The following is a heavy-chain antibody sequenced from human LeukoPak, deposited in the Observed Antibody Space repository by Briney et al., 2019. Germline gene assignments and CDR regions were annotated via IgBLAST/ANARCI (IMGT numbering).Heavy chain of an antibody. Sequence: PGGSLRLSCAASGFTFSSFALSWVRQAPGKGLEWVSSISDSDATTYYADSVKGRFTISRDNFKNTLYLQMNSLRAEDTAVYYCAKSIAVAGTGLDYWGQGTLVTVSS. J-gene: IGHJ4*02. CDR3: AKSIAVAGTGLDY. D-gene: IGHD6-19*01. V-gene: IGHV3-23*01. CDR2: ISDSDATT. CDR1: GFTFSSFA.